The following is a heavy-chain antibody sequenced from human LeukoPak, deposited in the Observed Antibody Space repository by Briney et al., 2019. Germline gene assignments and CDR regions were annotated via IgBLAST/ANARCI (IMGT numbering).Heavy chain of an antibody. D-gene: IGHD7-27*01. Sequence: SQTLSLTCTVSGGSISSGGYYWSWIRQHPGKGLEWIGYIYYSGSTYYNPSLKSRVTISVDTSKNQFSLKLSSVTAADTAVYYCARDAHYWGRPTHDAFDIWGQGTMVTVSS. CDR3: ARDAHYWGRPTHDAFDI. V-gene: IGHV4-31*03. CDR1: GGSISSGGYY. J-gene: IGHJ3*02. CDR2: IYYSGST.